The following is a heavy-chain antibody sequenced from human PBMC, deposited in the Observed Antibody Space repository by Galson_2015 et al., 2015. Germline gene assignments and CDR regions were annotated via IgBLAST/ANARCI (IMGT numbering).Heavy chain of an antibody. V-gene: IGHV5-51*01. Sequence: QSGAEVKKPGESLKISCKGSGYSFTSYWIGWVRQMPGKGLEWMGIIYPGDSDTRYSPSFQGQVTISADKSISTAYLQWSSLKASDTAMYYCARHVAMGYCSGGSCYSWFDPWGQGTLVTVSS. D-gene: IGHD2-15*01. CDR2: IYPGDSDT. CDR1: GYSFTSYW. CDR3: ARHVAMGYCSGGSCYSWFDP. J-gene: IGHJ5*02.